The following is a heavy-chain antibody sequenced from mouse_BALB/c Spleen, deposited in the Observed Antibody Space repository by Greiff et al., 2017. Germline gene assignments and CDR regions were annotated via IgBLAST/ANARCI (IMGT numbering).Heavy chain of an antibody. Sequence: QVQLQQSGADLVKPGASVKLSCKASGYTFTSYDINWVRQRPEQGLEWIGWIFPGDGSTKYNEKFKGNATLTTDKSSSTAYMQLSRLTSEDSAVYFCARAIYYYGSSYWFAYWGQGTLVTVSA. V-gene: IGHV1-85*01. CDR1: GYTFTSYD. CDR2: IFPGDGST. CDR3: ARAIYYYGSSYWFAY. J-gene: IGHJ3*01. D-gene: IGHD1-1*01.